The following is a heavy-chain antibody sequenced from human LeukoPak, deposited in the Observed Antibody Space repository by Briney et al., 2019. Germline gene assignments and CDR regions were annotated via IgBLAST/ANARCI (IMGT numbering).Heavy chain of an antibody. D-gene: IGHD2-21*02. V-gene: IGHV1-46*01. CDR2: INPSGGST. J-gene: IGHJ4*02. CDR3: ARDFSCGGDCYYFDY. Sequence: ASVKVSCKASGYTFTSYYMHWVRQAPGQGLEWMGIINPSGGSTSYAQKFQGRVTMTRDMSTSTVYMELSSLRSEDTAVYCCARDFSCGGDCYYFDYWGQGTLVTVSS. CDR1: GYTFTSYY.